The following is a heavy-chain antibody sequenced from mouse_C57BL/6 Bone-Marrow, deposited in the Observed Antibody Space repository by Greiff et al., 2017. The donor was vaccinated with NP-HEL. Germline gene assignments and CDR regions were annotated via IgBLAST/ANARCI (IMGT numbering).Heavy chain of an antibody. J-gene: IGHJ1*03. Sequence: QVQLQQPGTELVKPGASVKLSCKASGYTFTSYWMHWVKQRPGQGLEWIGNINPSNGGTNYNEKFKSKATLTVDKSSSTAYMQRSSLTSEDSAVYDCARRGPNWDWEFDVGGTGTTVTVSA. CDR3: ARRGPNWDWEFDV. CDR2: INPSNGGT. D-gene: IGHD4-1*01. CDR1: GYTFTSYW. V-gene: IGHV1-53*01.